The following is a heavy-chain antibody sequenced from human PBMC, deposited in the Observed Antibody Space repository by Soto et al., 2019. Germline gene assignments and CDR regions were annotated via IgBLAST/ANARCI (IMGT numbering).Heavy chain of an antibody. CDR2: VNSDGSMT. V-gene: IGHV3-74*01. D-gene: IGHD5-18*01. Sequence: EVQLVESGGGLVQPGGSLRLSCAASGFDFTNSWMHWVRQAPGKGLVWVSHVNSDGSMTTYADSVKGRFTISRDNAKNTVYLQMNRLRVEDTAVYYCTRDQRYSSAVWGQGTLVTVSS. J-gene: IGHJ1*01. CDR3: TRDQRYSSAV. CDR1: GFDFTNSW.